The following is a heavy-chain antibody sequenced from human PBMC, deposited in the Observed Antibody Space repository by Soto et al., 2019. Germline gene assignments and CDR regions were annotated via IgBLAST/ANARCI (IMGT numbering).Heavy chain of an antibody. D-gene: IGHD6-13*01. Sequence: PVKASSKAPRGALRSSSHWWAQQAPGQGLEWMGGIIPIFGTANYAQKFQGRVTITADESTSTAYMEPSSLRSEDTAVYYCARIAAAGTFDYWGQGTLVTVSS. CDR3: ARIAAAGTFDY. CDR2: IIPIFGTA. CDR1: RGALRSSS. J-gene: IGHJ4*02. V-gene: IGHV1-69*13.